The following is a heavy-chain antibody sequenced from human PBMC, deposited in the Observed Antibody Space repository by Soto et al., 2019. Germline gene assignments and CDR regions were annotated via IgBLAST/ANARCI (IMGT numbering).Heavy chain of an antibody. J-gene: IGHJ6*02. CDR1: GFTFSSYG. D-gene: IGHD5-18*01. V-gene: IGHV3-30*18. Sequence: QVQLVESGGGVVQPGRSQRLSCAASGFTFSSYGMHWVRQAPGKGLEWVAVISYDGSNKYYADSVKGRFTISRDNSKNTLYLQMNSLRAEDTAVYYCAKDVQLWSWAYGMDVWGQGTTVTVSS. CDR3: AKDVQLWSWAYGMDV. CDR2: ISYDGSNK.